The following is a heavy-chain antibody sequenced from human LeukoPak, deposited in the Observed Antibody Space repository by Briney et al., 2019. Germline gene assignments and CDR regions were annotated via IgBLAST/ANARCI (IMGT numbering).Heavy chain of an antibody. CDR3: ARVPPPYYYDRSGPFDY. Sequence: GASVKVSCKTSGYTFTSYGISWVRQAPGQGLEWMGWINPYNDNTMYAQNLQGRVAMTTDTSRSTAYMELRSLRSDDTAVYYCARVPPPYYYDRSGPFDYWGQGTLVTVSS. V-gene: IGHV1-18*01. D-gene: IGHD3-22*01. CDR2: INPYNDNT. CDR1: GYTFTSYG. J-gene: IGHJ4*02.